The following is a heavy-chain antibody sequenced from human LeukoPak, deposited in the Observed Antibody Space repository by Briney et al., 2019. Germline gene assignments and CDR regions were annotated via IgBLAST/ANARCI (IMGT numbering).Heavy chain of an antibody. CDR3: ARGLNSATSNYFDY. Sequence: PSETLSLTCTVSGGSVSSYYWSWIRQPPGKGLEWIGYIYYSGSTNYNPSLKSRVTISVDTSKNQFSLKLSSVTAADTAVYYCARGLNSATSNYFDYWGQGTLVTVSS. V-gene: IGHV4-59*02. J-gene: IGHJ4*02. CDR1: GGSVSSYY. CDR2: IYYSGST. D-gene: IGHD2-15*01.